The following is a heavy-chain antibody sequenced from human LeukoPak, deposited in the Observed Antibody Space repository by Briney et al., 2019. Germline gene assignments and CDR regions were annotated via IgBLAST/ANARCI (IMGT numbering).Heavy chain of an antibody. CDR2: IYYSWNT. Sequence: PETLSPTCTVSGGFIASYYWSWIRQPPGKGLEWIGYIYYSWNTNYNPSLKSRVTMSMDTSKNQFSLKLESVTAADTAAYYCARPQHTAVTGVFDIWGQGTGVRVSS. V-gene: IGHV4-59*08. CDR1: GGFIASYY. CDR3: ARPQHTAVTGVFDI. J-gene: IGHJ3*02. D-gene: IGHD5-18*01.